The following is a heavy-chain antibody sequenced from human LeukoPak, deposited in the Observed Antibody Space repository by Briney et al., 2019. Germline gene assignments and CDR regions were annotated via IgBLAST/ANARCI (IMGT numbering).Heavy chain of an antibody. Sequence: ASVKVSCKASGYTFTSYGISWVRQAPGQGLEWMGWISAYNGNTNYAQKLQGRVTMTTHTSTSTAYMELRSLRSDDTAVYYCARDGLGCSSTSCPFDYWGQGTLVTVSS. CDR2: ISAYNGNT. CDR3: ARDGLGCSSTSCPFDY. CDR1: GYTFTSYG. V-gene: IGHV1-18*01. J-gene: IGHJ4*02. D-gene: IGHD2-2*01.